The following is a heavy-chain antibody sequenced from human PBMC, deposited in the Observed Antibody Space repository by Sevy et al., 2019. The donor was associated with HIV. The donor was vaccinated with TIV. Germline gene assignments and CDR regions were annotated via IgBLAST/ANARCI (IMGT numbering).Heavy chain of an antibody. Sequence: GGSLRLSCTDSGLTFSNYWMHWVRQAPGKGLEWVASIKKDGSQKDYVDSVKDRFIISRDNAKSSVYLQMNSLRDEDAAVYYCFGGTNWGHGTLVTVSS. V-gene: IGHV3-7*03. CDR3: FGGTN. CDR1: GLTFSNYW. J-gene: IGHJ4*01. CDR2: IKKDGSQK. D-gene: IGHD3-16*01.